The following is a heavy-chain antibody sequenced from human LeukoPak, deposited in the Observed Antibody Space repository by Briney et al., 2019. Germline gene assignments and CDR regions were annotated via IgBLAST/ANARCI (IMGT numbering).Heavy chain of an antibody. J-gene: IGHJ6*03. V-gene: IGHV1-18*01. Sequence: ASVKVSCKASGYTFTSYGISWVRQAPGQGLEWMGWISAYNGNTNYAQKLQGRVTMTTDTSTSTAYMELRSLRSDDTAVYYCAREGSHYDFWSGYQPYYYYYYMDVWGKGTTVTVSS. CDR1: GYTFTSYG. CDR3: AREGSHYDFWSGYQPYYYYYYMDV. D-gene: IGHD3-3*01. CDR2: ISAYNGNT.